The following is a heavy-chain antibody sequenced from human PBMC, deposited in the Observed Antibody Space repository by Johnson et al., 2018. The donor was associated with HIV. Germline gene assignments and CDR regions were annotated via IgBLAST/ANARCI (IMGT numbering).Heavy chain of an antibody. CDR2: IKSKTDGGTT. J-gene: IGHJ3*02. Sequence: PVQPLEWVGRIKSKTDGGTTDYAAPVKGRFTVSRDTSKNTFYLQMDSLRGEDMAVYYCARDRDGGFAFDIWGQGTRVTVSS. CDR3: ARDRDGGFAFDI. V-gene: IGHV3-15*01. D-gene: IGHD3-10*01.